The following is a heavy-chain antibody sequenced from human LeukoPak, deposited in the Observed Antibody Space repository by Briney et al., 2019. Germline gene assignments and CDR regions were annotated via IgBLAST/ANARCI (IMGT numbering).Heavy chain of an antibody. CDR3: ARIRIGSPQGGFDY. J-gene: IGHJ4*02. D-gene: IGHD3-10*01. Sequence: PGGSLRLSCAASGFTFSSYWMSWVRQAPGKGLEWVANIKQDGSEKYYVDSVKGRFTISRDNAKNSLYLQMNSLRAEDTAVYYCARIRIGSPQGGFDYWGQGTLVTVSS. CDR2: IKQDGSEK. V-gene: IGHV3-7*01. CDR1: GFTFSSYW.